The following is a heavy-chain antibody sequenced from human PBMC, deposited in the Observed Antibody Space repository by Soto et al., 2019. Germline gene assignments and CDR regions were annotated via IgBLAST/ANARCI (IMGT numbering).Heavy chain of an antibody. V-gene: IGHV3-48*03. CDR3: ARTSGSYYEDYFDY. J-gene: IGHJ4*02. CDR2: ISSSGSTI. Sequence: LSCAASGFTFSSYEMNWVRQAPGKGLEWVSYISSSGSTIYYADSVKGRFTISRDNAKNSLYLQMNSLRAEDTAVYYCARTSGSYYEDYFDYWGQGTLVTVSS. CDR1: GFTFSSYE. D-gene: IGHD1-26*01.